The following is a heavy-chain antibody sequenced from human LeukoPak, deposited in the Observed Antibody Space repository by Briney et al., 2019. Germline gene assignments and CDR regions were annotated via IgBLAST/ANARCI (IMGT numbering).Heavy chain of an antibody. CDR3: ARATTVTTSPSGYFDY. Sequence: GGSLRLSCAASGFTFSSYWMSWVRQAPGKGLEWVANIKQDGSEKYYVDSVKGRFTISRDKAKNSLYLQMNSLRAEDTAVYYCARATTVTTSPSGYFDYWGQGTLVTVSS. CDR1: GFTFSSYW. D-gene: IGHD4-17*01. J-gene: IGHJ4*02. CDR2: IKQDGSEK. V-gene: IGHV3-7*04.